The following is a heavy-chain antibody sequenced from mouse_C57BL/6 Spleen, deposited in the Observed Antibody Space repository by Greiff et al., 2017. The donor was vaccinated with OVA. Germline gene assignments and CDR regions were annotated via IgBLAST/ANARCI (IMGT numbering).Heavy chain of an antibody. CDR2: ISSGGDYI. V-gene: IGHV5-9-1*02. CDR3: TRAGDDDAWFAY. Sequence: EVKLVESGEGLVKPGGSLKLSCAASGFTFSSYAMSWVRQTPEQRLEWVAYISSGGDYIYYADTVKGRFTISRDNARNTLYLQMSSLKSEDTAMYYCTRAGDDDAWFAYWGQGTLVTVSA. CDR1: GFTFSSYA. D-gene: IGHD2-4*01. J-gene: IGHJ3*01.